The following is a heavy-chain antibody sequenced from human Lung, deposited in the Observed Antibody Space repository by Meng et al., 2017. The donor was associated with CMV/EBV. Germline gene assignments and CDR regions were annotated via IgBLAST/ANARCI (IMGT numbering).Heavy chain of an antibody. Sequence: QVEWRGPGPGLVKPSESLSLTCAVSGDSITNHNWWAWVRQPPGKGLEWIGEIPHRGSSAYNPSLKSRVSMSIDKSKNQFSLKLTSVTAADTAVYHCLRRSGGSVWGQGTLVTVSS. D-gene: IGHD3-10*01. J-gene: IGHJ1*01. CDR2: IPHRGSS. CDR3: LRRSGGSV. V-gene: IGHV4-4*02. CDR1: GDSITNHNW.